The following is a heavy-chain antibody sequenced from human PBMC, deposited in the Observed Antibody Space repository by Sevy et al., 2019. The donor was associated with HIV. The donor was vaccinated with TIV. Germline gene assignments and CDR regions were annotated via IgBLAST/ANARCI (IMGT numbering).Heavy chain of an antibody. D-gene: IGHD6-6*01. Sequence: GGSLRLSCAASGFTFSDYWMSWVRQAPGKGLEWVANIKRDGSDKYYVDSVKGRFTISRDNAKNSLYLQMNSLRAEDTAVYYCARLSIGARNSDSWGQGTLVTVSS. CDR3: ARLSIGARNSDS. CDR2: IKRDGSDK. V-gene: IGHV3-7*01. J-gene: IGHJ4*02. CDR1: GFTFSDYW.